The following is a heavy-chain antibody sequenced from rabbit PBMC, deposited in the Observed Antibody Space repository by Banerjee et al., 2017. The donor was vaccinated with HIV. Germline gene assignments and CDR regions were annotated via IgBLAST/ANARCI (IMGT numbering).Heavy chain of an antibody. CDR2: IATGSGTI. CDR1: GFYLSSRYW. J-gene: IGHJ4*01. D-gene: IGHD2-1*01. V-gene: IGHV1S45*01. Sequence: QEQLEESGGDLVKPEGSLTLTCTASGFYLSSRYWICWVRQAPGKGLEWIACIATGSGTINYASWAKGRFTITRTSSTTVTLQMTSLTAADTATYFCARRNSDGRDYGTFHLWGQGTLVTVS. CDR3: ARRNSDGRDYGTFHL.